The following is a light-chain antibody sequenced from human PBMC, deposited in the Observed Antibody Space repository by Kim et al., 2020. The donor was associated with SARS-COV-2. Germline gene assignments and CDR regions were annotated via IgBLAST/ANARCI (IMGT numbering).Light chain of an antibody. CDR3: CSYAGGYTVL. Sequence: QSALTQPRSVSGSPGQSVTISCTGTITDVGGYNYVSWYQQHPGNAPKVLIYDVSTRASGVPDRFSGSKSGNTASLTISGLQAEDESDYYCCSYAGGYTVLFGGGTQLTVL. V-gene: IGLV2-11*01. CDR2: DVS. CDR1: ITDVGGYNY. J-gene: IGLJ2*01.